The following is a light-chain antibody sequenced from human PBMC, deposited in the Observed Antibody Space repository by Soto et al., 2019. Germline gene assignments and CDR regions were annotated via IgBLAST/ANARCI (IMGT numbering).Light chain of an antibody. V-gene: IGKV3-20*01. CDR2: GAS. Sequence: EIVLTQSPGTLSLSPGERATLSCRASQSVSSTYLAWYQQKPGQAPRLLIYGASSRATGIPDRFSGSASGSDFTLTISRLEPEDFAVYYCQQFDYSLWTFGQGTKVEIK. CDR3: QQFDYSLWT. J-gene: IGKJ1*01. CDR1: QSVSSTY.